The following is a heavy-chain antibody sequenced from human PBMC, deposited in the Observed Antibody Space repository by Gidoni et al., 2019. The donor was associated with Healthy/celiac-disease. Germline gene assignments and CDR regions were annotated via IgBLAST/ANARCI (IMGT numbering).Heavy chain of an antibody. CDR1: GGSISSGSYY. J-gene: IGHJ4*02. V-gene: IGHV4-61*02. CDR3: ARDPLGATYLFDY. Sequence: QVQLQESGPGLVKPSQTLSLTCTVSGGSISSGSYYWSWIRQPAGKGLEWIVRIYTSGSTNYNPSLKSRVTISVDTSKNQCSLKLSSVTAADTAVYYCARDPLGATYLFDYWGQGTLVTVSS. CDR2: IYTSGST. D-gene: IGHD1-26*01.